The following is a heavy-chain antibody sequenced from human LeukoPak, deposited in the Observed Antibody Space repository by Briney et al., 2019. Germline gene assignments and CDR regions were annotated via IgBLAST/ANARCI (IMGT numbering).Heavy chain of an antibody. CDR2: ISSSSSTI. CDR3: AKGYSGYDYDAFDI. D-gene: IGHD5-12*01. V-gene: IGHV3-48*04. J-gene: IGHJ3*02. CDR1: GFTFSSYS. Sequence: GGSLRLSCAASGFTFSSYSMNWVRQAPGKGLEWVSYISSSSSTIYYADSVKGRFTISRDNAKNSLYLQMNSLRAEDTALYYCAKGYSGYDYDAFDIWGQGTMVTVSS.